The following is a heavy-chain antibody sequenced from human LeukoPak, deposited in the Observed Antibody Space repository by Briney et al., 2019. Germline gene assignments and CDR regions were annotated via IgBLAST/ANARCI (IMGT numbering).Heavy chain of an antibody. CDR1: GFTFSSYA. Sequence: GGSLRLSCAASGFTFSSYAMTWVRQAPGKGLEWVSLIYSGGSTYYADSVKGRFTISRDNAKNSLYLQMNSLRAEDTAVYYCARDRHRYNYDSSGYPPYWGQGTQVTVSS. V-gene: IGHV3-66*01. CDR3: ARDRHRYNYDSSGYPPY. D-gene: IGHD3-22*01. CDR2: IYSGGST. J-gene: IGHJ4*02.